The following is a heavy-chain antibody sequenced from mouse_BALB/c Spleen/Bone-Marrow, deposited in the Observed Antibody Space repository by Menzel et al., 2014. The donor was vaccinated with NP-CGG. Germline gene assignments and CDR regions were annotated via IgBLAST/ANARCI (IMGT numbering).Heavy chain of an antibody. CDR2: IDPANGNT. J-gene: IGHJ2*01. D-gene: IGHD1-1*01. CDR1: GFNIKDTY. CDR3: ARYYYGFYFDY. V-gene: IGHV14-3*02. Sequence: EVQLQESGAELVKPGASVKLSCTASGFNIKDTYMHWVKQRPEQGLEWIGRIDPANGNTKYDPKFQGKATITADTSSNTGYLQLSSLTSEDTAVYYCARYYYGFYFDYWGQGTTLTVSS.